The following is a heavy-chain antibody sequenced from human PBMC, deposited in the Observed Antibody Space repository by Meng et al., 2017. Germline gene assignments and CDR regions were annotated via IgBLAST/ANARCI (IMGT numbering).Heavy chain of an antibody. CDR2: ISGSGGST. J-gene: IGHJ4*02. D-gene: IGHD2-15*01. Sequence: GESLKISCAASGFTFSSYAMSWVRQAPGKGLEWVSAISGSGGSTYYADSVKGRFTISRDKSKNTLYLQMNSLRAEDTAVYYCAKSLNCSGGSCYEAAFDYWGQGTLVTVSS. CDR1: GFTFSSYA. V-gene: IGHV3-23*01. CDR3: AKSLNCSGGSCYEAAFDY.